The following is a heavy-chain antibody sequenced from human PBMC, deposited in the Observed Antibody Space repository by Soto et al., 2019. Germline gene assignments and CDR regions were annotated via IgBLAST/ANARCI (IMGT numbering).Heavy chain of an antibody. CDR3: AKGRLSGGIAAAGSPRNTRGAFDI. D-gene: IGHD6-13*01. CDR2: ISYDGSNK. J-gene: IGHJ3*02. CDR1: GFTFSSYG. Sequence: GGSLRLSCAASGFTFSSYGMHWVRQAPGKGLEWVAVISYDGSNKYYADSVKGRFTISRDNSKNTLYLQMNSLRAEDTAVYYCAKGRLSGGIAAAGSPRNTRGAFDIWGQGTMVTVSS. V-gene: IGHV3-30*18.